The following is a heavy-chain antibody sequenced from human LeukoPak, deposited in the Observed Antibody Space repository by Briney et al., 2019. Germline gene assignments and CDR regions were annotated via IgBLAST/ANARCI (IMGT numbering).Heavy chain of an antibody. D-gene: IGHD6-13*01. CDR1: GYTFTSYD. CDR3: ARVTYSSSWYSDY. Sequence: ASVKVSCKASGYTFTSYDINWVRQATGQGLEWMGWMNPNSGNTNYAQKLQGRVTMTTDTSTSTAYMELRSLRSDDTAVYYCARVTYSSSWYSDYWGQGTLVTVSS. J-gene: IGHJ4*02. V-gene: IGHV1-18*01. CDR2: MNPNSGNT.